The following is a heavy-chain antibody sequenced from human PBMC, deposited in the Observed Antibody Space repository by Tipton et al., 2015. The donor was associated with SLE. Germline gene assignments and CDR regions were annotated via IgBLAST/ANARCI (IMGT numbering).Heavy chain of an antibody. Sequence: SLRLSCAVSGSSISNNWWSWVRQSPEKGLEWIGEIYHSASANYNPSLKSRVTIPVDNSKNQFSLKLNSETAADAAVYYCARNGWFYLDYWGQGTVVTVSS. D-gene: IGHD2-15*01. V-gene: IGHV4-4*02. CDR1: GSSISNNW. J-gene: IGHJ4*02. CDR2: IYHSASA. CDR3: ARNGWFYLDY.